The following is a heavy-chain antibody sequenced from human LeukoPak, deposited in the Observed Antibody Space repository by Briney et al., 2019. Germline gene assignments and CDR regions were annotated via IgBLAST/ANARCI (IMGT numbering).Heavy chain of an antibody. CDR2: IYTSGST. D-gene: IGHD2-15*01. CDR3: ARGRFTGPRYCSGGSCYLNWFDP. Sequence: SETLSLTCTVSGGSISSYYWSWIRQPAGKGLEWIGRIYTSGSTNCNPSLKSRVTMSVDTSKNQFSLKLSSVTAADTAVYYCARGRFTGPRYCSGGSCYLNWFDPWGQGTLVTVSS. J-gene: IGHJ5*02. CDR1: GGSISSYY. V-gene: IGHV4-4*07.